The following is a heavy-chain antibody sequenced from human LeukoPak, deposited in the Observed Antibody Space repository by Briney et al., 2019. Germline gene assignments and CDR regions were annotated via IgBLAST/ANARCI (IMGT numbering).Heavy chain of an antibody. J-gene: IGHJ2*01. CDR1: GFTFSSYA. D-gene: IGHD5-12*01. CDR3: AKDRVAHFFYWYFDL. Sequence: GGSLRLSCAASGFTFSSYAMSWVRQAPGKGLEWVSGISGSGGSTLYADSVKGRFTISRDNSKKTVYLQMNSLRAEDTAVYYCAKDRVAHFFYWYFDLWGRGTLVTVSS. V-gene: IGHV3-23*01. CDR2: ISGSGGST.